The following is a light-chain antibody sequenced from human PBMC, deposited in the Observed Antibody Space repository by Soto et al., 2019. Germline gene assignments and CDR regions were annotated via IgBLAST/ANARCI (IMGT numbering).Light chain of an antibody. CDR2: AAT. J-gene: IGKJ4*01. Sequence: DIQMTQSPSSLSASVGDRVTITCRASQSIISYLSWYQQKPGKAPKLLIYAATTLQSGVPSRFSGSGSGTDFTLTISIQQPEDSATYYCQQSYYILSFCGGTKVDIK. CDR1: QSIISY. V-gene: IGKV1-39*01. CDR3: QQSYYILS.